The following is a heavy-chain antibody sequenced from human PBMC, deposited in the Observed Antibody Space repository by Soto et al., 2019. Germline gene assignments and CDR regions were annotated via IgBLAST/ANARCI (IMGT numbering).Heavy chain of an antibody. D-gene: IGHD5-18*01. J-gene: IGHJ4*02. V-gene: IGHV1-18*01. Sequence: QVQLVQSGAEVREPGASVKVSCKASGYTFTNYGVSWVRQAPGQGLEWMGWIGGYKGNTNYAQKHQGRVTLTTDTSTSTAYMELRSLRSDDTAVYYCAPHSLDPGMPSGYWGQGTLVTVSS. CDR2: IGGYKGNT. CDR3: APHSLDPGMPSGY. CDR1: GYTFTNYG.